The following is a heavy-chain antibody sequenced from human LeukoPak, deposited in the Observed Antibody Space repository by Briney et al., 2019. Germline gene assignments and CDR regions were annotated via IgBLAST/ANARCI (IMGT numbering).Heavy chain of an antibody. Sequence: ASVKVSCRASGYTFTGYYMHWVRQAPGQGLDWMGWINPNSGGTNYAQKFQGRVTMTRDTSISTAYMELSRLRSDDTAVYYCARDFTVLRYFDWLAPEKSYYFDYWGQGTLVTVSS. CDR3: ARDFTVLRYFDWLAPEKSYYFDY. CDR2: INPNSGGT. J-gene: IGHJ4*02. CDR1: GYTFTGYY. V-gene: IGHV1-2*02. D-gene: IGHD3-9*01.